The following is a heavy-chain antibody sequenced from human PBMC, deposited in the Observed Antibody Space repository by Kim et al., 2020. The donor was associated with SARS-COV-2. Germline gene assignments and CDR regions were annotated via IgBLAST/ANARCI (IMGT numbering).Heavy chain of an antibody. V-gene: IGHV3-30*18. D-gene: IGHD3-3*01. CDR3: AKPRNDFWSGYYTLDY. J-gene: IGHJ4*02. CDR1: GFTFSSYG. Sequence: GGSLRLSCAASGFTFSSYGMHWVRQAPGKGLEWVAVISYDGSNKYYADSVKGRFTISRDNSKNTLYLQMNSLRAEDTAVYYCAKPRNDFWSGYYTLDYWGQGTLVTVSS. CDR2: ISYDGSNK.